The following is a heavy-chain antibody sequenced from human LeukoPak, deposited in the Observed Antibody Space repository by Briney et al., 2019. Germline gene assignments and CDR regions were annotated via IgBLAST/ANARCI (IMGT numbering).Heavy chain of an antibody. CDR2: IIPIFGTA. V-gene: IGHV1-69*13. Sequence: SVKVSCKASGGTFSSYAISWVRQAPGQGLEWMGGIIPIFGTANYAQKFQGRVTITADESTSTAYMELSSLRSEDMAVYYCARGAGYSSGWYRGQYFQHWGQGTLVTVSS. CDR1: GGTFSSYA. CDR3: ARGAGYSSGWYRGQYFQH. J-gene: IGHJ1*01. D-gene: IGHD6-19*01.